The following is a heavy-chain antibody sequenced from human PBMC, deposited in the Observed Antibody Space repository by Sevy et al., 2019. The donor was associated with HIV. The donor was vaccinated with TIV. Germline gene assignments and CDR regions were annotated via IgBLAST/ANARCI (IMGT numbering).Heavy chain of an antibody. V-gene: IGHV1-24*01. J-gene: IGHJ4*02. CDR2: FDPEDGET. Sequence: ASVKVSCKVSGHTLTEISMHWVRQTPGRGLEWMGRFDPEDGETIYAPKFQGRITMTEDKSTDTAYLELSSLRSEDTAVYYCATAREYYEDNSGYFDYWGPGTLVTVSS. CDR3: ATAREYYEDNSGYFDY. CDR1: GHTLTEIS. D-gene: IGHD3-22*01.